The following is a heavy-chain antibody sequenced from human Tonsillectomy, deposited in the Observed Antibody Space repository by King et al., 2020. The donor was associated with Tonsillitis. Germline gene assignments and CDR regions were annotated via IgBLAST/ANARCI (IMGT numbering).Heavy chain of an antibody. J-gene: IGHJ4*02. V-gene: IGHV3-30*18. CDR3: AKDLDFWSGYPPPQFDY. CDR2: MSYDGSKK. D-gene: IGHD3-3*01. CDR1: GFTFCRDA. Sequence: VQLVESGGGGVQPGGSLRLSCAASGFTFCRDANHWVRQAPGKGLEGVGGMSYDGSKKYYAESGKGRFTISRDNSNNTLYLQMNSLGAEDTAVYYCAKDLDFWSGYPPPQFDYWGQGTLVTVSS.